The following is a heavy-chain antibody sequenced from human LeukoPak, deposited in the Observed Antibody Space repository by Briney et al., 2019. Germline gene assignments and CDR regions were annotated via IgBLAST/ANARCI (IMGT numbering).Heavy chain of an antibody. CDR3: ATDVGAD. J-gene: IGHJ4*02. CDR1: GSTFSNFD. V-gene: IGHV3-23*01. CDR2: ITGSGITT. Sequence: PGGSLRLSCAVSGSTFSNFDMSWVRQAPGRGLEWVSGITGSGITTYYAGSVKGRFTISRDNSKNTLYLQMNSLRAEDTAMYYCATDVGADWGQGTLVTVSS.